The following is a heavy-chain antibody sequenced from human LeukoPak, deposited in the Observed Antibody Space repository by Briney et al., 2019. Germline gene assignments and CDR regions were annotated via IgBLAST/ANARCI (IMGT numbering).Heavy chain of an antibody. Sequence: VASVKVSCKASGYTFTGYYMHWVRQAPGQGLEWMGWINPYSGATNYAQKFQGRVTMTRDTSISTAYMDLSSLKSDDTAVYYCARAYIGNDLFIDYWGQGTLVTVSS. CDR3: ARAYIGNDLFIDY. V-gene: IGHV1-2*02. D-gene: IGHD1-1*01. CDR1: GYTFTGYY. CDR2: INPYSGAT. J-gene: IGHJ4*02.